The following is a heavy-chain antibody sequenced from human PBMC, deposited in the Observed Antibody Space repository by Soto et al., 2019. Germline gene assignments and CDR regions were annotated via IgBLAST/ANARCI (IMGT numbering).Heavy chain of an antibody. CDR2: TYYRSKWYN. CDR3: ARDREYCSGGSCYSGFFDS. J-gene: IGHJ4*02. CDR1: GDSVSSNSAA. V-gene: IGHV6-1*01. D-gene: IGHD2-15*01. Sequence: PSQTLSLTCAISGDSVSSNSAAWNWIRQSPSRGLEWLGRTYYRSKWYNDYAVSVKSRITINPDTSKNQFSLQLNSVTPEDTAVYYCARDREYCSGGSCYSGFFDSWGQGTLVTVS.